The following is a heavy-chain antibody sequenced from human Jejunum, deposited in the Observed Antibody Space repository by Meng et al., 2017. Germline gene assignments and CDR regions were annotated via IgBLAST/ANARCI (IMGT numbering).Heavy chain of an antibody. CDR2: FSGSGDYT. CDR3: AKVGTNDILTGYYGKIDY. CDR1: GFTFSNYA. D-gene: IGHD3-9*01. Sequence: GESLKISCAASGFTFSNYAMTRVRQTPGKGLEWVSAFSGSGDYTYYADPVKGRLTISRDNSKNMLFLQFNSLRAEDTALYYCAKVGTNDILTGYYGKIDYWGQGTRVTVSS. V-gene: IGHV3-23*01. J-gene: IGHJ4*02.